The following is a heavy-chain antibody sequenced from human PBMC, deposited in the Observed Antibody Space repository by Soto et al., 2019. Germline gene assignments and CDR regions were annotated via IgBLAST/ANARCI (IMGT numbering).Heavy chain of an antibody. J-gene: IGHJ6*02. Sequence: QVLLVQSGPEVKKPGSSVKVSCKASGGTFNNYAINWVRQAPGKGLEWMGGIIPTFGTGNHAQKFQGRVTIPADESTTTAYTALNSLRSEDTAIYSCASFDATLVRGGRSSRDEMDVWGQGTTVIVSS. CDR3: ASFDATLVRGGRSSRDEMDV. V-gene: IGHV1-69*01. D-gene: IGHD3-10*01. CDR2: IIPTFGTG. CDR1: GGTFNNYA.